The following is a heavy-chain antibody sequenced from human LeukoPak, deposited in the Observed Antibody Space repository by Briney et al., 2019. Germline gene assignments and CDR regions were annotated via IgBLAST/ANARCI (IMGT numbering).Heavy chain of an antibody. J-gene: IGHJ4*02. D-gene: IGHD3-3*01. CDR1: GYTFTSYG. CDR3: ARSSDFWSGYATDY. V-gene: IGHV1-18*01. Sequence: ASVKVSCKASGYTFTSYGISWVRQAPGQGLEWMGWISAYNGNTNYAQKLQGRVTMTTDTSTSTAYMELRSLRPDDTAVYYCARSSDFWSGYATDYWGQGTLVTVSS. CDR2: ISAYNGNT.